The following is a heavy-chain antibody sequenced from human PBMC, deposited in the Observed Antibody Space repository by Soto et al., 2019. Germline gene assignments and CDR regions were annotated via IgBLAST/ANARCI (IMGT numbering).Heavy chain of an antibody. D-gene: IGHD1-26*01. V-gene: IGHV3-13*04. J-gene: IGHJ6*02. CDR3: ARDRAGAQYGLAV. Sequence: GSLRLSCAASGFTFSSYDMHWVRQATGKGLEWVSAIGTAGDTYYPGSVKGRFTISRDNAKNSLYLQMNSLRDEDTAVYYCARDRAGAQYGLAVWGQGTTVTVSS. CDR2: IGTAGDT. CDR1: GFTFSSYD.